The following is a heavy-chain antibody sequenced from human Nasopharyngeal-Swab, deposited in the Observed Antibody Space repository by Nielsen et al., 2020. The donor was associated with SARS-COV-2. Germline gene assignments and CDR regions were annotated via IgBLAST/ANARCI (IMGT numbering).Heavy chain of an antibody. V-gene: IGHV4-39*01. Sequence: SETLSLTCTVSGGSISSSSYYWGWIRQPPGKGLEWIGSIYYSGSTYYNPPLKSRVTISVDTSKNQFSLKLSSVTAADTAVYYCARGVISSFDAFDIWGQGTMVTVSS. CDR2: IYYSGST. J-gene: IGHJ3*02. D-gene: IGHD3-16*02. CDR1: GGSISSSSYY. CDR3: ARGVISSFDAFDI.